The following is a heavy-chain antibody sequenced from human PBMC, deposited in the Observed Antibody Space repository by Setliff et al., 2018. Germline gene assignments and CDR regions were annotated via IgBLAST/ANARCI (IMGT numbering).Heavy chain of an antibody. CDR3: ARCSGSYDAFDI. V-gene: IGHV4-34*01. CDR2: INHTGST. D-gene: IGHD1-26*01. CDR1: GGSFSGYY. J-gene: IGHJ3*02. Sequence: PSETLSLTCAVYGGSFSGYYWSWIRQPPGKGLELIGEINHTGSTNYNPSLKSRVTISVDTSKNQFSLRLSSVTAADTAVYYCARCSGSYDAFDIWGQGTMVTVSS.